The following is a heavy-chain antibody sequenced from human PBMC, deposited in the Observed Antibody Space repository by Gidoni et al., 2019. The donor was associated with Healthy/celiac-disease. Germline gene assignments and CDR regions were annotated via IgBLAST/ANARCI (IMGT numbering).Heavy chain of an antibody. D-gene: IGHD2-15*01. Sequence: EVQLLESGGGLVQPGGSLRLSCVASGFTFSSYAMSWVRQAPGKGLEWVSAISGRGGSTYYADSVKGRFTISRDNSKNTLYLQMNSLRAEDTAVYYCAKRVVVDSGAFDIWGQGTMVTVSS. J-gene: IGHJ3*02. CDR2: ISGRGGST. CDR3: AKRVVVDSGAFDI. CDR1: GFTFSSYA. V-gene: IGHV3-23*01.